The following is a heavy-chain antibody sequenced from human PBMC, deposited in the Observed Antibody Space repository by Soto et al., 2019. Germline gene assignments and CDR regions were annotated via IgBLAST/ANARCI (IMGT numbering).Heavy chain of an antibody. D-gene: IGHD3-3*01. J-gene: IGHJ6*02. CDR3: ATNTKTCDFWSGYYYYYYGMDV. V-gene: IGHV4-39*01. CDR2: IYYSGST. Sequence: SETLSLTXTVSGGSISSSSYYWGWIRQPPGKGLEWIGSIYYSGSTYYNPSLKSRVTISVDTSKNQFSLKLSSVTAADTAVYYCATNTKTCDFWSGYYYYYYGMDVWGQGTTVTVSS. CDR1: GGSISSSSYY.